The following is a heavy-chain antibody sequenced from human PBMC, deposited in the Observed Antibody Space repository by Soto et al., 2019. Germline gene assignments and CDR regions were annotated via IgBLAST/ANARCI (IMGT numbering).Heavy chain of an antibody. CDR1: GYTFTSYD. Sequence: QVQLVQSGAEVKKPGASVKVSCKASGYTFTSYDINWVRQATGQGLEYLGWMNPNSGNTAYVQKFQGRVPMPWDTSITTAYMELSSLRSEDTAVYFCARGIKYGAYSRWFDPWGQGTLVTVSS. CDR2: MNPNSGNT. V-gene: IGHV1-8*01. D-gene: IGHD4-17*01. J-gene: IGHJ5*02. CDR3: ARGIKYGAYSRWFDP.